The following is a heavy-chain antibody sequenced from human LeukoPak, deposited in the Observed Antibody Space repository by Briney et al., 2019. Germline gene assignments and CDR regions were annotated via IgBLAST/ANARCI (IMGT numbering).Heavy chain of an antibody. CDR3: ARATAVAGTWGFDY. Sequence: PSQTLFLTCTVSGGSISSGGYYWSWIRQPPGKGLEWIGYIYHSGSTYYNPSLKSRVTISVDRSKNQFSLKLSSVTAADTAVYYCARATAVAGTWGFDYWGQGTLVIVSS. J-gene: IGHJ4*02. CDR2: IYHSGST. D-gene: IGHD6-19*01. CDR1: GGSISSGGYY. V-gene: IGHV4-30-2*01.